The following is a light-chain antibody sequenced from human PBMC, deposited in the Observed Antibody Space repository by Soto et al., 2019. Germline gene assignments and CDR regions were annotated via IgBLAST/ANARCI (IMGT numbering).Light chain of an antibody. CDR1: SSNIGAGYD. V-gene: IGLV1-40*01. J-gene: IGLJ2*01. CDR3: QSYDSSLSVV. Sequence: QSVLTQPPSVSGAPVQRVTISCTGSSSNIGAGYDVHWYQHLPGTAPKLLIYGNSNRPSGVPDRFSASKSGTSASLAITGLQAEDETDYYCQSYDSSLSVVFGGGTKLTVL. CDR2: GNS.